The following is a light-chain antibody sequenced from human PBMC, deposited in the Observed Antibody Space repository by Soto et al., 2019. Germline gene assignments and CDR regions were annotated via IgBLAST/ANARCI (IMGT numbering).Light chain of an antibody. V-gene: IGKV1-12*01. Sequence: DIQMTQSPSSVSASVGDRVTITCRASQAISHWLAWYQQRPGRAPALLIYDASGLQYGVPSRFSGRGSGTEFPLTITSLQPEDFSTYDFQQADSFAITFGQGTRLAIK. CDR3: QQADSFAIT. CDR1: QAISHW. CDR2: DAS. J-gene: IGKJ5*01.